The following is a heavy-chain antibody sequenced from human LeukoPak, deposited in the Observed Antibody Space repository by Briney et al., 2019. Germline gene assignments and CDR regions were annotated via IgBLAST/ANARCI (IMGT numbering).Heavy chain of an antibody. Sequence: ASVKVSCKASGGTFSSYAISWVRQAPGQGLEWMGGIIPIFGTANYAQKFQGRVTITADKSTSTAYMELSSLRSEDTAVYYCATLAMYDYAWGSYRTPLDYWGQGTLVTVSS. D-gene: IGHD3-16*02. V-gene: IGHV1-69*06. CDR1: GGTFSSYA. CDR3: ATLAMYDYAWGSYRTPLDY. J-gene: IGHJ4*02. CDR2: IIPIFGTA.